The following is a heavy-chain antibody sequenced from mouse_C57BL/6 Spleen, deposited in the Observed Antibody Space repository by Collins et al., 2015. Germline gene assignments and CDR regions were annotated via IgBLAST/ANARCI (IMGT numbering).Heavy chain of an antibody. D-gene: IGHD1-1*02. CDR2: INPGSSTI. Sequence: EVKLLESGGGLVQPGGSLNLSCAASGFDFSRYWMSWARQAPGKGQEWIGEINPGSSTINYTPSLKDKFIISRDNAKNTLYLQMSKVRSEDTALYYCARLGSYDAMDYWGQGTTLTVSS. V-gene: IGHV4-2*02. CDR3: ARLGSYDAMDY. J-gene: IGHJ2*01. CDR1: GFDFSRYW.